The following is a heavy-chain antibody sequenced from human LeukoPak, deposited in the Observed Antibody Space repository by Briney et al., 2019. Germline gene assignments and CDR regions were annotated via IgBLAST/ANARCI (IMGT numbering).Heavy chain of an antibody. V-gene: IGHV1-2*02. CDR2: INPNSGGT. CDR1: GYTFTGYY. CDR3: ARVGCSSTSCYAPAFDI. Sequence: GASVKVSCKASGYTFTGYYMHWVRQAPGQGLEWMGWINPNSGGTNYAQKFQGRVTMTRDTSISTAYMELSRLRSDDTAVCYCARVGCSSTSCYAPAFDIWGQGTMVTVSS. J-gene: IGHJ3*02. D-gene: IGHD2-2*01.